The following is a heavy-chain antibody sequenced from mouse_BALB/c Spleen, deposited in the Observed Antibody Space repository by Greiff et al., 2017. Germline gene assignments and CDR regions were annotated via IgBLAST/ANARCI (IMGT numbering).Heavy chain of an antibody. J-gene: IGHJ3*01. CDR1: GFTFSSYA. Sequence: DVHLVESGGGLVKPGGSLKLSCAASGFTFSSYAMSWVRQTPEKRLEWVASISSGGSTYYPDSVKGRFTISRDNARNILYLQMSSLRSEDTAMYYCARQLRSFAYWGQGTLVTVSA. D-gene: IGHD1-1*01. CDR3: ARQLRSFAY. V-gene: IGHV5-6-5*01. CDR2: ISSGGST.